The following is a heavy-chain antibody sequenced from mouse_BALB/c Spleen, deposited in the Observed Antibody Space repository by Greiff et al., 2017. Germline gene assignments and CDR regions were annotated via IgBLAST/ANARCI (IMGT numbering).Heavy chain of an antibody. CDR1: GFTFSSYA. V-gene: IGHV5-6-5*01. D-gene: IGHD2-4*01. J-gene: IGHJ2*01. CDR3: ARGSDYMYYFDY. CDR2: ISSGGST. Sequence: DVMLVESGGGLVKPGGSLKLSCAASGFTFSSYAMSWVRQTPEKRLEWVASISSGGSTYYPDSVKGRFTISRDNARNILYLQMSSLRSEDTAMYYCARGSDYMYYFDYWGQGTTLTVSS.